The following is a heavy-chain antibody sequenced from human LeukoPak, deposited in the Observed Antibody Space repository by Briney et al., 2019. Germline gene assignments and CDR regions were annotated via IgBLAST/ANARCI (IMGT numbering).Heavy chain of an antibody. Sequence: GGSLRLSCAASGFTFSSYGMHWVRQAPGKGLEWVAFIRYNGNSNYYADSVKGRFTISRDNSRSTLYLQMNSLRAEDTAVYYCAKEEVISGNHGVYFDYWGQGTLVTVSS. CDR3: AKEEVISGNHGVYFDY. CDR1: GFTFSSYG. CDR2: IRYNGNSN. V-gene: IGHV3-30*02. J-gene: IGHJ4*02. D-gene: IGHD3-22*01.